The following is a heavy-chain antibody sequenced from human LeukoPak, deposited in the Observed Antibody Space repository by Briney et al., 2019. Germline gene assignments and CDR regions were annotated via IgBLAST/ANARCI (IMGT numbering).Heavy chain of an antibody. CDR2: IRYDGSNK. Sequence: GGTLRLSCAASGFTFSSHGMNWVRQAPGKGLEWVAFIRYDGSNKYYVDSVKGRFTISRDNSKNTLYLKMNSLRAEDTAVYYCAKGGGWEVQYYYYYMDVWGKGTTVTISS. V-gene: IGHV3-30*02. J-gene: IGHJ6*03. CDR1: GFTFSSHG. CDR3: AKGGGWEVQYYYYYMDV. D-gene: IGHD1-26*01.